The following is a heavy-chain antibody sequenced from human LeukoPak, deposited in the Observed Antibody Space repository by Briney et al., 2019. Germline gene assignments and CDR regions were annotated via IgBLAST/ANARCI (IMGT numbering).Heavy chain of an antibody. J-gene: IGHJ3*01. Sequence: GGSLRLSCTASGFTFGDYAMSWFRQAPGKGLEWVGFIRSKSSGGTTGYAASVKGRFTISRDDSKSIAYLQMHSLKTEDTAVYYCTSLDAFHLWGQGTMVTVSS. CDR3: TSLDAFHL. CDR2: IRSKSSGGTT. V-gene: IGHV3-49*03. CDR1: GFTFGDYA.